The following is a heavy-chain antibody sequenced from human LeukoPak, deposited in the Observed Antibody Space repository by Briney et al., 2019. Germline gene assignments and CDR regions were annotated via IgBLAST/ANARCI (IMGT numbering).Heavy chain of an antibody. CDR1: GITLSSYA. Sequence: PGESLTLTCAASGITLSSYAMSWVRQPPGKGLEWVSAINGSGVITYYTASVKGRFTISRDNSKNTVYLQMNSLRAEDTAIYYCAKDSSQGGDYFDYWGQGTLVTVSS. CDR2: INGSGVIT. D-gene: IGHD3-16*01. V-gene: IGHV3-23*01. J-gene: IGHJ4*02. CDR3: AKDSSQGGDYFDY.